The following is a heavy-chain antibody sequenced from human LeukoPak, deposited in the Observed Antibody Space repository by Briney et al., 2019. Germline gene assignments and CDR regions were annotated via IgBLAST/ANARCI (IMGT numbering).Heavy chain of an antibody. CDR1: GFTFSNFW. Sequence: GGSLRLSCAASGFTFSNFWMYWVRQTPGKGPGKGLLWVSRINNDGDSTNYADSVKGRFTISRDNAKSTLYLQLSSLRAEDTAIYYCAKVKDRSGIFCLDYWGQGTLVTVSS. D-gene: IGHD1-26*01. V-gene: IGHV3-74*01. CDR3: AKVKDRSGIFCLDY. CDR2: INNDGDST. J-gene: IGHJ4*02.